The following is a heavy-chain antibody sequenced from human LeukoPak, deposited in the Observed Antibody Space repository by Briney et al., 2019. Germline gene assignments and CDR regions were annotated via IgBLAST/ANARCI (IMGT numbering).Heavy chain of an antibody. CDR2: ISSSGNII. V-gene: IGHV3-11*01. J-gene: IGHJ4*02. D-gene: IGHD1-20*01. Sequence: GGSLRLSCAASGFTFSDYYMSWTRQAPGKGLEWVSYISSSGNIIYYADSVKGRFTLSRDNAKNSLYLQMNSLRAEDTAVYYCARRRYNWNAIDYWGQGTLVTVSS. CDR1: GFTFSDYY. CDR3: ARRRYNWNAIDY.